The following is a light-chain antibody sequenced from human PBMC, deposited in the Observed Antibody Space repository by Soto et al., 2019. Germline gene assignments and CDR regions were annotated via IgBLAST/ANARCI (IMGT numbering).Light chain of an antibody. V-gene: IGKV3-20*01. CDR2: GAS. CDR3: QQYGSSPPYT. CDR1: QSINSNY. Sequence: EIVLTQSPGTLSLSPGERATLSCRASQSINSNYLAWYQQKPGQAPRRLIYGASSRSTGIPDRFSGSGSGTDFTLTISRLEPEDFAVSYCQQYGSSPPYTFGQGTKLEIK. J-gene: IGKJ2*01.